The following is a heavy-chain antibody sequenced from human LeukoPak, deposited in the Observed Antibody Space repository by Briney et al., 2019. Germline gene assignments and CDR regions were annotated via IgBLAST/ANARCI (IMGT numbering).Heavy chain of an antibody. V-gene: IGHV3-74*01. D-gene: IGHD7-27*01. J-gene: IGHJ4*02. Sequence: GGSLRLSCAASGFTFRTSWMHWVRQPPGKGLVWVSRITSDGRSTGYADSVKGRFTVSRDNAKNTLYLHMSSLTAEDTAIYYCARALGTVADFWGQGTMVTVSS. CDR2: ITSDGRST. CDR1: GFTFRTSW. CDR3: ARALGTVADF.